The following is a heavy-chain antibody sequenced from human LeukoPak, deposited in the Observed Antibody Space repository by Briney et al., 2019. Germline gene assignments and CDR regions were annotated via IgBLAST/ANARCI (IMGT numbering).Heavy chain of an antibody. V-gene: IGHV3-23*01. Sequence: GGSLRLSCAASGFALSSYAMSWVRQAPGKGLEWVSATSSSDAGTYHAESVRGRFTISRDNAKNSLYLQMNSLRAEDTAVYYCARDRGNDYNSYFFDYWGQGILVTVSS. J-gene: IGHJ4*02. CDR3: ARDRGNDYNSYFFDY. CDR1: GFALSSYA. CDR2: TSSSDAGT. D-gene: IGHD5-24*01.